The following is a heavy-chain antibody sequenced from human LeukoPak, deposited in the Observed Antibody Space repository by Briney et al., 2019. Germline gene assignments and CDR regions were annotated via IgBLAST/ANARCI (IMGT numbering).Heavy chain of an antibody. J-gene: IGHJ6*02. CDR3: ARERGYSGASDI. D-gene: IGHD1-26*01. Sequence: SMKGRFTISRDNAKNSLYLQMNSLRAEDTAVYYCARERGYSGASDIWGQGTTVTVSS. V-gene: IGHV3-11*06.